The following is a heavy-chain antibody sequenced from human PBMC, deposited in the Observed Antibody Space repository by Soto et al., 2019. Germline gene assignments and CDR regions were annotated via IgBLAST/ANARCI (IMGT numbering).Heavy chain of an antibody. J-gene: IGHJ5*02. CDR3: ARDSGYCSSTSCYDWFDP. D-gene: IGHD2-2*01. CDR2: INPNSGGT. CDR1: GYTFTGYY. Sequence: ASVKVSCKASGYTFTGYYMHWVRQAPGQGLEWMGWINPNSGGTNYAQKFQGWVTVTRDTSISTAYMELSRLRSDDTAVYYCARDSGYCSSTSCYDWFDPWGQGTLVTVSS. V-gene: IGHV1-2*04.